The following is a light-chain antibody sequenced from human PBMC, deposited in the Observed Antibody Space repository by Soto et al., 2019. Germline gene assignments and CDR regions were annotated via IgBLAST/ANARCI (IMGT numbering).Light chain of an antibody. Sequence: EIVLTQSPGTLSASPGERATLSCRASQTISGTYLAWYQQTPGQAPRLLIYSSSSRAAGVSDRFSGSGSGTDFSLTISRLEPEDFAMYYCQQYGRSPTWTFGQGTKVDIK. CDR3: QQYGRSPTWT. V-gene: IGKV3-20*01. CDR2: SSS. J-gene: IGKJ1*01. CDR1: QTISGTY.